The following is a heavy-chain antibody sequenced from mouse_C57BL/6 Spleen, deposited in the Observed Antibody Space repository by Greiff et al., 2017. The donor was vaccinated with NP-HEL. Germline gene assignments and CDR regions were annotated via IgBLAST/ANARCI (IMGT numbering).Heavy chain of an antibody. CDR2: ISSGSSTI. V-gene: IGHV5-17*01. CDR3: ARKFYGSQWYFDV. D-gene: IGHD1-1*02. CDR1: GFTFSGYG. J-gene: IGHJ1*03. Sequence: EVQLVESGGGLVKPGGSLKLSCAASGFTFSGYGMHWVRQAPEKGLEWVAYISSGSSTIYYADTVKGRFTISRDNAKNTLFLQMTSLRSEDTAMYYCARKFYGSQWYFDVWGTGTTVTVSS.